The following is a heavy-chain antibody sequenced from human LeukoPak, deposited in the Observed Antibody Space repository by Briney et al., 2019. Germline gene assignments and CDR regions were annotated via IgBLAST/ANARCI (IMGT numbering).Heavy chain of an antibody. V-gene: IGHV1-2*02. CDR2: NNPNSGGT. D-gene: IGHD1-1*01. CDR1: GYTFTGYY. J-gene: IGHJ6*03. Sequence: ASVKVSCKASGYTFTGYYMHWVRQAPGQGLEWMGWNNPNSGGTNYAQKFQGRVTMPRDTSISTAYMELSRLRSDDTAVYYCARVVQLGYYYYMDVWGKGTTVTVSS. CDR3: ARVVQLGYYYYMDV.